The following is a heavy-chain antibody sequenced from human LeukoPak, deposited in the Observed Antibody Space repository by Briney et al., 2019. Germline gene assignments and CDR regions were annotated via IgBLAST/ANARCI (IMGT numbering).Heavy chain of an antibody. CDR3: AKWPEGAMDYFDY. CDR1: GFSFSSYA. Sequence: GGSLRLSCAASGFSFSSYAMTWALQAPVKGLEWVSAISGDGTRTYYADSVKGRFTISRDNSKNTLYLEMSSLRVEDTAIYYCAKWPEGAMDYFDYWGQGTLVTVSS. D-gene: IGHD3-16*01. CDR2: ISGDGTRT. V-gene: IGHV3-23*01. J-gene: IGHJ4*02.